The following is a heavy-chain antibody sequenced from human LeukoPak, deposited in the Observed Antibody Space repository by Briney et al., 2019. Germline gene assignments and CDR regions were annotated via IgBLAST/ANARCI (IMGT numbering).Heavy chain of an antibody. V-gene: IGHV1-69*04. D-gene: IGHD2-15*01. CDR1: GGTFSSYA. CDR2: IIPILGIA. J-gene: IGHJ6*02. Sequence: SVKVSCKASGGTFSSYAISWVRQAPGQGLEWMGRIIPILGIANYAQKFQGRVTITADESTSTAYMELSSLRSEDTAVYYCARQPVVVVAATPYYYYGMDVWGQGTTVTVSS. CDR3: ARQPVVVVAATPYYYYGMDV.